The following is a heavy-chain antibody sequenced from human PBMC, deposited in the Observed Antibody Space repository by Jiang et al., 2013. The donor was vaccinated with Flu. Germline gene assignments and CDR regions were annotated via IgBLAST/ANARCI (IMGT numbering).Heavy chain of an antibody. V-gene: IGHV4-30-4*08. J-gene: IGHJ6*02. D-gene: IGHD2-8*02. Sequence: GLVKPSQTLSLTCTVSGGSISSGDYYWSWIRQPPGKGLEWIGYIYYSGSTYYNPSLKSRVTISVDTSKNQFSLKLSSVTAADTAVYYCAREKALVGGMDVWGQGTTVTVSS. CDR2: IYYSGST. CDR1: GGSISSGDYY. CDR3: AREKALVGGMDV.